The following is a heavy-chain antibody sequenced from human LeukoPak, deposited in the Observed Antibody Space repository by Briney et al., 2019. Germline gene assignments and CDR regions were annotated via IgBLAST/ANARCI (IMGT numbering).Heavy chain of an antibody. CDR1: GGSISSYY. J-gene: IGHJ4*02. D-gene: IGHD6-19*01. V-gene: IGHV4-59*01. CDR3: ARRAYSSGWYGIDY. CDR2: IYYSGST. Sequence: PSETLSLTCTVSGGSISSYYWSCIRQPPGKGLEWIGYIYYSGSTNYNPSLKSRVTISVDTSKNQFSLKLSSVTAADTAVYYCARRAYSSGWYGIDYWGQGTLVTVSS.